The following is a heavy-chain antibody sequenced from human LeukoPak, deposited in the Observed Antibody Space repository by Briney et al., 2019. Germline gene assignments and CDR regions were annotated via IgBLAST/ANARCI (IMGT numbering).Heavy chain of an antibody. V-gene: IGHV3-7*01. D-gene: IGHD3-3*01. CDR3: ASFTIFGPYCYYYFMDV. Sequence: GSLRLSCAASGFTFSSYWMSWVRQAPGKGLEWVANIKQDGSEKYYVDSVKGRFTISRDNAKNSLYLQMNSLRAEDTAVYYCASFTIFGPYCYYYFMDVWGKGTTVTVSS. J-gene: IGHJ6*03. CDR1: GFTFSSYW. CDR2: IKQDGSEK.